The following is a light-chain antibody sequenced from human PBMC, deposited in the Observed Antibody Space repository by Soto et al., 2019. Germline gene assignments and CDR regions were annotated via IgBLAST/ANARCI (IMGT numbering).Light chain of an antibody. CDR1: QGISSY. Sequence: AIRMTQSPSSLSASTGDRVTITCRASQGISSYLSWYQQKPGKAPKLLIYAASTLQSGVPSRFSGSGSGTDFTLTISCLQSEDFATYHCQQYYSYPLTFVPGTKVDI. CDR3: QQYYSYPLT. CDR2: AAS. V-gene: IGKV1-8*01. J-gene: IGKJ3*01.